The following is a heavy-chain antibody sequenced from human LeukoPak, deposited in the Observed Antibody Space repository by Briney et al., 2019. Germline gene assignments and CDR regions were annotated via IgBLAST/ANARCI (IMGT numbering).Heavy chain of an antibody. CDR3: ARDRSLHYDFWSGPGYFDL. V-gene: IGHV3-7*01. D-gene: IGHD3-3*01. Sequence: GGSLRLSCAASGFTFSRHYMTWVRQAPGKGLEWVANIKQDGSEKYFVDSVKGRFTISRDNAKNSLYLQMNSLRAEDTAVYYCARDRSLHYDFWSGPGYFDLWGRGTLVTVSS. J-gene: IGHJ2*01. CDR2: IKQDGSEK. CDR1: GFTFSRHY.